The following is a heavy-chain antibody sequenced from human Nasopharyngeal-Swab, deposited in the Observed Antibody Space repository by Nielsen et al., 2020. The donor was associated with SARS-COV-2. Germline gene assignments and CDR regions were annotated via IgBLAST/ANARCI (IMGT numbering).Heavy chain of an antibody. CDR2: IIPIFGTA. D-gene: IGHD4-17*01. J-gene: IGHJ4*02. V-gene: IGHV1-69*01. CDR3: ARDIYGDYVGY. Sequence: WVRQDPGQGLEWMGGIIPIFGTANYAQKFQGRVTITADESTSTAYMELSSLRSEDTAVYYCARDIYGDYVGYWGQGTLVTVSS.